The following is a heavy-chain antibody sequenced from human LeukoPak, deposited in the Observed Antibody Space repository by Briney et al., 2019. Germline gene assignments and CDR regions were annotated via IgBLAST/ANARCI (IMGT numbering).Heavy chain of an antibody. CDR2: IYYSGST. CDR1: GGSISSYY. Sequence: PSETLSLTCTVSGGSISSYYWSWIRQPPGKGLEWIGYIYYSGSTNYNPSLKSRVTISVDTSKNQFSLKLSSVTAADTAVYYCARERNGSGSPSLYYFDYWGQGTLVTVSS. V-gene: IGHV4-59*01. D-gene: IGHD3-10*01. J-gene: IGHJ4*02. CDR3: ARERNGSGSPSLYYFDY.